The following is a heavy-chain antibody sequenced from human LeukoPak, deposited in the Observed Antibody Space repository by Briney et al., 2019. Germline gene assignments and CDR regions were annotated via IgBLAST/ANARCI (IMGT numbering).Heavy chain of an antibody. D-gene: IGHD3-3*01. V-gene: IGHV3-21*04. CDR1: GFTFSSYS. J-gene: IGHJ5*02. CDR2: ISSSSSYI. CDR3: ARGSSTILNWFDP. Sequence: AGESLRLSCAASGFTFSSYSMNWVRQAPGKGLEWVSSISSSSSYIYYADSVKGRFTISRDNAKNSLYLQMTSLRAEDTAVYHCARGSSTILNWFDPWGQGTLVTVSS.